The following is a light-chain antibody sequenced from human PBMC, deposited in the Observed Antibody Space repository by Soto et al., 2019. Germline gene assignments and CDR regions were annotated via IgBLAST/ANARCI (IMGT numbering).Light chain of an antibody. Sequence: DIQMTQSPSTLSASVGDRVTITCRASQSISSWLAWYQQKPGKAPKLLISKASSLESGVPSRFSGSGSGTEFTLTISSLLPDDFATYYCQQYGSVWTFGQGTKVEIK. J-gene: IGKJ1*01. CDR3: QQYGSVWT. CDR1: QSISSW. V-gene: IGKV1-5*03. CDR2: KAS.